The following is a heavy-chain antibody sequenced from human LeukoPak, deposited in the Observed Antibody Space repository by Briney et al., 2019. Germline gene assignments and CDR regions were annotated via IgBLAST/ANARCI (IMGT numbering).Heavy chain of an antibody. D-gene: IGHD1-7*01. J-gene: IGHJ4*02. CDR2: IIPIFGTA. Sequence: SVKVSCKASGGTFISYAISWVRQAPGQGLEWMGGIIPIFGTANYAQKFQGRVTITADESTSTAYMELSSLRSEDTAVYYCAGVMGNWNYVRFDYWGQGTLVTVSS. V-gene: IGHV1-69*13. CDR1: GGTFISYA. CDR3: AGVMGNWNYVRFDY.